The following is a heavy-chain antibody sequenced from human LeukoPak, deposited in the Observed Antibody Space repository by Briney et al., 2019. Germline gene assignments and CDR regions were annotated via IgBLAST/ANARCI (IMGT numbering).Heavy chain of an antibody. CDR1: GFTFSSYS. D-gene: IGHD6-6*01. Sequence: GGSLRLSCAASGFTFSSYSMNWVRQAPGKGLEWVSYISRGGAYIYYADSVRGRFTISRDNAKNSLSLQMNSLGVEDTAIYYCAREEDSTTIRTSHGMDVWGQGTTVTVS. CDR2: ISRGGAYI. CDR3: AREEDSTTIRTSHGMDV. J-gene: IGHJ6*02. V-gene: IGHV3-21*01.